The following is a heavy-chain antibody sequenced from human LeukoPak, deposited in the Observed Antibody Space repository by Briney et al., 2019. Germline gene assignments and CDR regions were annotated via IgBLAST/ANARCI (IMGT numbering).Heavy chain of an antibody. J-gene: IGHJ6*02. CDR2: ISGSGGST. CDR1: GFTFSSYA. Sequence: PGGSLRLSCAASGFTFSSYAMSWVRQAPGKGLEWVSAISGSGGSTYYADSVKGRFTISRDNSKSTLYLQMNSLRAEDTAVYYCAKSMITMVRGVNYYYYYGMDVWGQGTTVTVSS. D-gene: IGHD3-10*01. V-gene: IGHV3-23*01. CDR3: AKSMITMVRGVNYYYYYGMDV.